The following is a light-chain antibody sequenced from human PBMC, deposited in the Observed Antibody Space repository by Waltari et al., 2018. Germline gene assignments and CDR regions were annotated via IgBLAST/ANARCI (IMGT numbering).Light chain of an antibody. Sequence: DIRMTQSPPTLSASVGDRVTITCRGSQDIGWWLAWYQQKPGRPPNLLIYQTANLQTGGPSRFSASGSGTDFTLTITSLQPDDSATYYCQKYKGAPYTFGPGTKLEI. CDR1: QDIGWW. CDR2: QTA. CDR3: QKYKGAPYT. J-gene: IGKJ2*01. V-gene: IGKV1-5*03.